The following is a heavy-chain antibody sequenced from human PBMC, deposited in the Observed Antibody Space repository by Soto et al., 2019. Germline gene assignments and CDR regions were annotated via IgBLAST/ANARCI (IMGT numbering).Heavy chain of an antibody. D-gene: IGHD3-10*01. V-gene: IGHV3-30*18. CDR2: ISYDGSNK. J-gene: IGHJ4*02. Sequence: GGSLRLSCAASGFTFSSYGMHWVSQAPGKGLEWVAVISYDGSNKYYADSVKGRFTISRDNSKNTLYLQMNSLRAEDTAVYYCAKTSLGVLRGRSALDYWGQGTLVTVSS. CDR1: GFTFSSYG. CDR3: AKTSLGVLRGRSALDY.